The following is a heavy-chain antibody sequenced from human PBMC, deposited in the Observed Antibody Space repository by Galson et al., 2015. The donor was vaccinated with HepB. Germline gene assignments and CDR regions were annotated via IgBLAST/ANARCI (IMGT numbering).Heavy chain of an antibody. J-gene: IGHJ3*02. CDR2: IYYSGDT. CDR3: ARGPTVTTPHDAFDI. V-gene: IGHV4-59*01. CDR1: RGSISGYY. D-gene: IGHD4-11*01. Sequence: ETLSLTCTVSRGSISGYYWSWIRQPPGKGLDYIGFIYYSGDTNYNPSLKSRVSISLDTSKNQFSLNLNSVTAADTAVYYCARGPTVTTPHDAFDIWGQGTSVIVSS.